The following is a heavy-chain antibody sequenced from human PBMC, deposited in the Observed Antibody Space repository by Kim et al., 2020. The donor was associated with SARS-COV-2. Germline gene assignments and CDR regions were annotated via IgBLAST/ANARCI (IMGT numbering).Heavy chain of an antibody. J-gene: IGHJ4*02. D-gene: IGHD4-17*01. V-gene: IGHV3-7*01. CDR2: IKQDGSEK. Sequence: GGSLRLSCAASGFTFSSYWMSWVRQAPGKGLEWVANIKQDGSEKYYVDSVKGRFTISRDNAKNSLYLQMNSLRAEDTAVYYCARDRGGDWYGDYGSGPQFDYWGQGPLVTVSS. CDR1: GFTFSSYW. CDR3: ARDRGGDWYGDYGSGPQFDY.